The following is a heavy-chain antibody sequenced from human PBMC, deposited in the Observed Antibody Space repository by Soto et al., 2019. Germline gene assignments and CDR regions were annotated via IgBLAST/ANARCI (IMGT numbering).Heavy chain of an antibody. J-gene: IGHJ4*02. CDR2: INPSGSI. V-gene: IGHV4-34*02. CDR3: ATIVGATTHIRGSPRDS. Sequence: QVQLQQWGAGLLKPSETLSLTCAVYGGSFSGYFCYWIRQPPGKGLEWIGEINPSGSINYNPSLKSRVTISVDTSKNQFSQGLSYVTAADTAVYYCATIVGATTHIRGSPRDSWGQGTLVTVSS. CDR1: GGSFSGYF. D-gene: IGHD1-1*01.